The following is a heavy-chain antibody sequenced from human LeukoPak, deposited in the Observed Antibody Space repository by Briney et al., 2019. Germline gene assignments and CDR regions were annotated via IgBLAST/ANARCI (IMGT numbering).Heavy chain of an antibody. CDR2: IHYGGGLI. CDR3: AKEGIAWPSIDH. Sequence: QTGGSLRLSCAASRLNFNNYGIHWVRQAPGRGLEWVAFIHYGGGLIHYADSVRGRFTISRDNSRNTLYLQMNSLRPDDTALYHCAKEGIAWPSIDHWGLGTLVTVSS. V-gene: IGHV3-30*02. J-gene: IGHJ4*02. CDR1: RLNFNNYG.